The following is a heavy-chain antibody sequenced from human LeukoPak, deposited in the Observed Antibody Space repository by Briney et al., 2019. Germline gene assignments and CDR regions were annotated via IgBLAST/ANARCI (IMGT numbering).Heavy chain of an antibody. CDR3: TRSRGYGYYYDSSGYSYFDY. J-gene: IGHJ4*02. Sequence: GGSLRLSCTVSGFTFCDYAMSWVRQAPGKGLEWGGFIRSKAYGGTTEYAASVKGRFTISRDDSKSFAYLQMNSLKTEDTAMYYCTRSRGYGYYYDSSGYSYFDYWGQGTLVTVSS. CDR2: IRSKAYGGTT. D-gene: IGHD3-22*01. CDR1: GFTFCDYA. V-gene: IGHV3-49*04.